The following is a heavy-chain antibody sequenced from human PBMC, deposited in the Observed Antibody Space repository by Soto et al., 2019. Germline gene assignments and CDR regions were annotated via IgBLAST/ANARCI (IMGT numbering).Heavy chain of an antibody. J-gene: IGHJ5*02. CDR1: GGSISSSNW. CDR3: ARDYMVRGVMRWFDP. V-gene: IGHV4-4*02. Sequence: QVQLQESGPGLVKPSGTLSLTCAVSGGSISSSNWWSWVRQPPGKGLEWIGEIYHSGSTNYNPSLKSRVTISGDKSKTQFSLKLSSVTAADTAVYYCARDYMVRGVMRWFDPWGQGTLVTVSS. CDR2: IYHSGST. D-gene: IGHD3-10*01.